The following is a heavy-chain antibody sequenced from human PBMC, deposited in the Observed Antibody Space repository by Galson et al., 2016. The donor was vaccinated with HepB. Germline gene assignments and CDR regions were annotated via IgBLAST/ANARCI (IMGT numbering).Heavy chain of an antibody. CDR2: AGPAGDT. J-gene: IGHJ6*02. Sequence: SLRLSCAASGFTFSTYDIHWVRQIPGKGLEWVAAAGPAGDTYYAGSERGRFTISRENGKNSLYLQIDSLRAGDTAVYYCARGHLGQNYYYGLDVWGQGTTVTVSS. CDR1: GFTFSTYD. V-gene: IGHV3-13*04. CDR3: ARGHLGQNYYYGLDV.